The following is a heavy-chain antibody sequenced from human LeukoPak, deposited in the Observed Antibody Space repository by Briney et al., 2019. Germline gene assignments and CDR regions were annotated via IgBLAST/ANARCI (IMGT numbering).Heavy chain of an antibody. V-gene: IGHV3-30*02. CDR2: MHIGGLKT. D-gene: IGHD1-26*01. CDR1: GLRVSDDA. Sequence: HPGGSLRLSCVASGLRVSDDAFDWVRQAPGKGLEWVAFMHIGGLKTYYPDSVKGRFTISRDNSENTLYLQMSSLRVEDTALYYCAKTWEPKFGFDDWGQGTLVTVSS. J-gene: IGHJ4*02. CDR3: AKTWEPKFGFDD.